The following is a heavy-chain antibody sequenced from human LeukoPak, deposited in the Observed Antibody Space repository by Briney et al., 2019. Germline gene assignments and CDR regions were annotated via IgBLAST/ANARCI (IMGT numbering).Heavy chain of an antibody. CDR2: IIPILGIA. Sequence: SVKVSCKASGGTFSSYAISWVRQAPGQGLEWMGRIIPILGIANYAQKFQGRVTITADKSTSTAYMELSSLRSEDTAVYYCARTHCSGGSCYSRLSYYYCGMDVWGQGTTVTVSS. CDR3: ARTHCSGGSCYSRLSYYYCGMDV. V-gene: IGHV1-69*04. J-gene: IGHJ6*02. CDR1: GGTFSSYA. D-gene: IGHD2-15*01.